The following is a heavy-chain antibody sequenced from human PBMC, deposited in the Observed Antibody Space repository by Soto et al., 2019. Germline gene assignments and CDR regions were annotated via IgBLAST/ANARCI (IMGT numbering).Heavy chain of an antibody. CDR2: INHSGST. D-gene: IGHD6-13*01. V-gene: IGHV4-34*01. CDR3: ATPIAAAGSAEYFQH. Sequence: PETLSLTFAVYCGSFSGYYWSWIRQPPGKGLEWIGEINHSGSTNYNPSLKSRVTISVDTSKNQFSLKLSSVTAADTAVYYCATPIAAAGSAEYFQHWGQGTLVTVSS. J-gene: IGHJ1*01. CDR1: CGSFSGYY.